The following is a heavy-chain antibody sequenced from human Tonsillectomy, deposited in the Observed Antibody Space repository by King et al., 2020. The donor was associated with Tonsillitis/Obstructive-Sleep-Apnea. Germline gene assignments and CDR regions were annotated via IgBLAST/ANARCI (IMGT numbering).Heavy chain of an antibody. V-gene: IGHV3-48*02. CDR1: GFTLSSDS. CDR2: ISSISCTI. Sequence: VQLVESGGGLVQPGGSLRLSCAASGFTLSSDSMNWVRQAPGKGLEWVSYISSISCTIYYADPVKGRFTISRDNAKNSLYLQMNSLRDEDTAVYYCARDHPMGRYWYFDLWGRGTLVTVSS. CDR3: ARDHPMGRYWYFDL. J-gene: IGHJ2*01. D-gene: IGHD2-8*01.